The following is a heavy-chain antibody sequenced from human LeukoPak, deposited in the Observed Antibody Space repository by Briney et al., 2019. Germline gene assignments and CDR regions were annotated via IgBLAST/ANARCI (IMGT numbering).Heavy chain of an antibody. D-gene: IGHD3-22*01. CDR3: ACYYNSGGYRLDY. Sequence: GSLRLSCAASGFTFSSYSMNWVRQPPGKGLEWIGEIYHTGNTSYSPSLKSRVTMSVDKSKNQFSLKLSSLTAADTAVYFCACYYNSGGYRLDYWGQGTLVTVSS. V-gene: IGHV4-4*01. CDR1: GFTFSSYSM. CDR2: IYHTGNT. J-gene: IGHJ4*02.